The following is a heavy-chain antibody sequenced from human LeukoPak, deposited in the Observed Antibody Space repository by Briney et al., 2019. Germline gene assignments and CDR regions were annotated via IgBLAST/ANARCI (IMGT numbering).Heavy chain of an antibody. J-gene: IGHJ4*02. Sequence: GGSLRLSCAASGLTFSFYAMSWVRQAPGKGLEWVSSISGSGDSTYYADSVKGRFTISRDNSKNTLYLQMNSLTAEDTAVYYCAKAGLLRASYFEYWGQGTLVTVSS. CDR3: AKAGLLRASYFEY. CDR1: GLTFSFYA. D-gene: IGHD3-22*01. CDR2: ISGSGDST. V-gene: IGHV3-23*01.